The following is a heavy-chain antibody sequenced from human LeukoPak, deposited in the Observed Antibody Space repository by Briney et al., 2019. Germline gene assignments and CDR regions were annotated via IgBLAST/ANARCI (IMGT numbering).Heavy chain of an antibody. J-gene: IGHJ5*02. D-gene: IGHD2-2*02. CDR1: GFIFSHAW. CDR3: TTLYRFDP. V-gene: IGHV3-15*01. CDR2: IKSKTNGGTT. Sequence: TPGGSLRLSCAASGFIFSHAWMSWVRQAPGKGLEWVGHIKSKTNGGTTDYAAPVKGRFTISRDDSKNTLYLQMNSLKTEDTAVYYCTTLYRFDPWGQGTLVTVSS.